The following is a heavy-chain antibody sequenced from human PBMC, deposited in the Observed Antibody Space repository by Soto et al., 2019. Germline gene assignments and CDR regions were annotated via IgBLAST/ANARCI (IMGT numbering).Heavy chain of an antibody. J-gene: IGHJ4*02. CDR3: ARIRHDSGYYFDY. Sequence: GGSLRLSCTASGFTFSSYDMHWVRQATGKGLEWVSVIGTAGDTYYAGSVKGRFTISRENAKNSLYLQMNSLRAGDTAVYYCARIRHDSGYYFDYWGQGTLVTVSS. V-gene: IGHV3-13*01. CDR1: GFTFSSYD. D-gene: IGHD3-22*01. CDR2: IGTAGDT.